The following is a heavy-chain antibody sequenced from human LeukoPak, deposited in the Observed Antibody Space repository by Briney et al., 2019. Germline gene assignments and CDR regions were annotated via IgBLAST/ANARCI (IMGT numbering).Heavy chain of an antibody. CDR3: ARAGYDSSGYS. CDR2: ISSSSSTI. J-gene: IGHJ4*02. CDR1: GFTFSSYS. D-gene: IGHD3-22*01. Sequence: GGSLRLSCAASGFTFSSYSMNWVRQAPGKGLEWVSYISSSSSTIYYADSVKGRFTISRDNAKNSLYLQTNSLRAEDTAVYYCARAGYDSSGYSWGQGTLVTVSS. V-gene: IGHV3-48*01.